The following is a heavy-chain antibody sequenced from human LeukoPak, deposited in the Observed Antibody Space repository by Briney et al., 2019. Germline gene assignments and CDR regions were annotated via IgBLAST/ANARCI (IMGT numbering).Heavy chain of an antibody. CDR2: MNPNSANT. D-gene: IGHD6-6*01. Sequence: ASVKVSCKASGGTFSSYAISWVRQATGQGLEWMGWMNPNSANTGYAQKFQGRVTITRNTSISTTYMELSSLRFEDTAVYYCARGRERGSSSSFTDYWGQGTLVIVS. V-gene: IGHV1-8*03. CDR3: ARGRERGSSSSFTDY. J-gene: IGHJ4*02. CDR1: GGTFSSYA.